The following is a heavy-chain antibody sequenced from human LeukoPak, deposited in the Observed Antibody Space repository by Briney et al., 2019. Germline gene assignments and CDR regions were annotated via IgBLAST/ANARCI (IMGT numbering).Heavy chain of an antibody. V-gene: IGHV4-59*08. CDR2: IFYSGST. CDR1: GGSMSSYY. CDR3: ASPVVGGGSDDAFDI. J-gene: IGHJ3*02. D-gene: IGHD2-15*01. Sequence: SETLSLTCTVSGGSMSSYYWSWIRQPPGKGLEWIGYIFYSGSTNYNPSLKSRVTLSVDTSKNQFSLKLSSVTAADTAVYYCASPVVGGGSDDAFDIWGQGTMVTVSS.